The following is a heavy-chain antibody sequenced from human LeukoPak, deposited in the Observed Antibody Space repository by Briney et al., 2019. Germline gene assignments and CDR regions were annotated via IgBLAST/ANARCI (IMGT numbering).Heavy chain of an antibody. CDR1: GGSVTRDNYY. V-gene: IGHV4-61*01. J-gene: IGHJ5*02. CDR2: VYYRGST. CDR3: ASRVEGHCSGGSCLGWSEEGFDP. D-gene: IGHD2-15*01. Sequence: KPSETLSLTCTVSGGSVTRDNYYWTWIRQAPGKGLEWIGYVYYRGSTNYNPSLKSRVTISLDTSKNQFSLKLTYVTAADTAVYYCASRVEGHCSGGSCLGWSEEGFDPWGQGTLVTVSS.